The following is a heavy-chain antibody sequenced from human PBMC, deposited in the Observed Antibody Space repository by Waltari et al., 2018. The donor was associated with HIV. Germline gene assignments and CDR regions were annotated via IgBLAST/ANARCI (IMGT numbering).Heavy chain of an antibody. CDR2: NSIYNGDT. CDR1: GYTFTHYD. D-gene: IGHD3-22*01. V-gene: IGHV1-18*01. CDR3: ARKMVDDDSGGSRVDVFDI. J-gene: IGHJ3*02. Sequence: QVQLVQAGAEVKKPGASVKVSCKASGYTFTHYDITWVRQAPGQGLEWMGWNSIYNGDTDSAQKVQSRVSMTTDTSTSTAYMELVSLTSDDTAVYYCARKMVDDDSGGSRVDVFDIWGQGTMVTVSS.